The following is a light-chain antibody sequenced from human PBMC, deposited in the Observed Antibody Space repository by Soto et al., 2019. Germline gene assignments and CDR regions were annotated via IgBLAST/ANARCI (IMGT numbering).Light chain of an antibody. V-gene: IGKV1-12*01. J-gene: IGKJ4*01. Sequence: DIQMTQSPSSVSASVGDRVTITCRASQGISSRLAWYQQKPGKPPKLLIYEESTLHSGVPSRFSGRKSGTQFTLTIDSLQPEDFATYYCQQVKTYPRTFGGGTKVDIK. CDR2: EES. CDR3: QQVKTYPRT. CDR1: QGISSR.